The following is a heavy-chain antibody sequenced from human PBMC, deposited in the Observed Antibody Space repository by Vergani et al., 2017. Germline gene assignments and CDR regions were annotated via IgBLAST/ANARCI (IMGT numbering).Heavy chain of an antibody. CDR1: GFTFGDYA. Sequence: EVQLVESGGGLVQPGRSLRLSCTASGFTFGDYAMSWVRQAPGKGLEWVGFIRSKAYGGTTEYAASVKGRFTISRDDSKSIAYLQMNSLKTEDTAVYYCTLGYYSSTSCYSIDYWGQGTLVTVSS. D-gene: IGHD2-2*01. CDR2: IRSKAYGGTT. V-gene: IGHV3-49*04. J-gene: IGHJ4*02. CDR3: TLGYYSSTSCYSIDY.